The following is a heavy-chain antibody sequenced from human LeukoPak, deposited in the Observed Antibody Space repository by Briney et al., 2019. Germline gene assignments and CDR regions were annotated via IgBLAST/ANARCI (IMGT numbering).Heavy chain of an antibody. CDR3: AREGVGATKRGAFDY. CDR2: IIPIFGTA. CDR1: GGTFSSYA. J-gene: IGHJ4*02. D-gene: IGHD1-26*01. Sequence: SVKVSCKASGGTFSSYAISWVRQAPGQGLEWMGGIIPIFGTANYAQKFQGRVTITADKSTSTAYMELSSLRFEDTAVYYCAREGVGATKRGAFDYWGQGTLVTVSS. V-gene: IGHV1-69*06.